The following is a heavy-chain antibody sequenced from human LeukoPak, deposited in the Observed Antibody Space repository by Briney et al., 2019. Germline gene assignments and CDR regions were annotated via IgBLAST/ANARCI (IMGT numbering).Heavy chain of an antibody. CDR3: GKELITMVRGVIIRPHAFDI. CDR2: ISGSGGST. J-gene: IGHJ3*02. V-gene: IGHV3-23*01. Sequence: GGSLRLSCAASGFTFSSYAMSWVRQAPGKGLEWVSAISGSGGSTYYADSVKGRFTISRDNSKNTLYLQMNSLRAEDTAVYYCGKELITMVRGVIIRPHAFDIWGQGTMVTVSS. D-gene: IGHD3-10*01. CDR1: GFTFSSYA.